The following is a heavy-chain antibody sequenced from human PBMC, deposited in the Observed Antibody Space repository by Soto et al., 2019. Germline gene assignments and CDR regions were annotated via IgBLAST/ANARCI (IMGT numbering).Heavy chain of an antibody. Sequence: QLQLQESGPGPVKPSETLSLTCTVSGESITVSPYYWSGICQTPGKGLEWMGSRDYCGSTHYSSSLKRRVTISMDTSKNQFYLTLSPVTASDTAMYYCARRGSTRGRFDFDTRGPGTQGTVSS. CDR3: ARRGSTRGRFDFDT. D-gene: IGHD3-10*01. CDR1: GESITVSPYY. V-gene: IGHV4-39*01. CDR2: RDYCGST. J-gene: IGHJ4*02.